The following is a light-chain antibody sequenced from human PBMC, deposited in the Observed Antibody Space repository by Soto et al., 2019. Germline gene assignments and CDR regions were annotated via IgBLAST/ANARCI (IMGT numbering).Light chain of an antibody. CDR3: HQYYGSPPRT. V-gene: IGKV4-1*01. J-gene: IGKJ1*01. Sequence: DIVMTQSPDSLAVSLGERATISCKSSQSVLYSSNNKNYLAWYQQKPGQSPKLLISWGFIRESGVPDRFSGSGSGTDFTLTISSLQVEDVAVYYCHQYYGSPPRTFGQGTKVEI. CDR2: WGF. CDR1: QSVLYSSNNKNY.